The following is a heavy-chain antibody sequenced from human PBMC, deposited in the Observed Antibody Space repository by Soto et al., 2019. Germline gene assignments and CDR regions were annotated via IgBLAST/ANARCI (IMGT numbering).Heavy chain of an antibody. D-gene: IGHD3-10*01. Sequence: GGSLRLSCAASGFTFSSYSMNWVRQAPGKGLEWVSYISSSSTIYYADSVKGRFTISRDNAKNSLYLQMNSLRAEDTAVYYCARDHGRTWFGELKEYYFDYWGQGTLVTVSS. J-gene: IGHJ4*02. CDR2: ISSSSTI. CDR3: ARDHGRTWFGELKEYYFDY. CDR1: GFTFSSYS. V-gene: IGHV3-48*01.